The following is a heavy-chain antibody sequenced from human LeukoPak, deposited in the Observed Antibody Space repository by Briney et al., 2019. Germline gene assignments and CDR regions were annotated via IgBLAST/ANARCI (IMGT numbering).Heavy chain of an antibody. CDR3: TTRGYCSGPGCYSDY. J-gene: IGHJ4*02. CDR1: GFTVSSNY. D-gene: IGHD2-2*01. Sequence: GGSLRLSCAASGFTVSSNYMNWVRQAPGKGLEWVGRVKSKVDGETAEYAALVKGRFNISRDDSKKTLYLEMNSLEVEDTAVYYCTTRGYCSGPGCYSDYWGQGTLVTVSS. V-gene: IGHV3-15*07. CDR2: VKSKVDGETA.